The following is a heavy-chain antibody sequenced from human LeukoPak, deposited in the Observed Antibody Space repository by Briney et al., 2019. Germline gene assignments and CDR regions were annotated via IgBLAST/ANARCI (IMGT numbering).Heavy chain of an antibody. CDR1: GFTFSSYS. CDR2: ISSSSSYI. J-gene: IGHJ4*02. CDR3: ARDRVSSGLCDY. V-gene: IGHV3-21*01. Sequence: PGGSLRLSCAASGFTFSSYSMNWVRQVPGKGLEWVSSISSSSSYIYYADSVKGRFTISRDNAKNSLYLQMNSLRAEDTAVYYCARDRVSSGLCDYWGQGTLVTVSS. D-gene: IGHD3-22*01.